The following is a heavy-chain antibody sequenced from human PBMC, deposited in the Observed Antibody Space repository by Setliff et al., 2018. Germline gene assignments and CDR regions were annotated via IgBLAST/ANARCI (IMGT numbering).Heavy chain of an antibody. CDR3: RQWFGELSRDY. J-gene: IGHJ4*02. D-gene: IGHD3-10*01. CDR2: IYSGDRDT. Sequence: GGSLRLSCTASGFTFSTYAMSWVRQAPGKGLGWVSTIYSGDRDTFYADSVKGRFTISGDSSKNAVYLQMNSLRADDTAVYYCRQWFGELSRDYWGPGTLVTAPQ. CDR1: GFTFSTYA. V-gene: IGHV3-23*05.